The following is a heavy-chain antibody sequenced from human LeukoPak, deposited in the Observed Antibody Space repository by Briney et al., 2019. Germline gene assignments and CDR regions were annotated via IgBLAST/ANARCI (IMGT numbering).Heavy chain of an antibody. D-gene: IGHD4-17*01. Sequence: SQTLSLTCTVSGGSISSGGYYWSWVRQHPGKGLEWIGYIYYGGSTYYNPSLKSRVTISVDTSKNQFSLKLSSATAADTAVYYCARTASYGDYDSYGMDVWGQGTTVTVSS. J-gene: IGHJ6*02. V-gene: IGHV4-31*03. CDR2: IYYGGST. CDR3: ARTASYGDYDSYGMDV. CDR1: GGSISSGGYY.